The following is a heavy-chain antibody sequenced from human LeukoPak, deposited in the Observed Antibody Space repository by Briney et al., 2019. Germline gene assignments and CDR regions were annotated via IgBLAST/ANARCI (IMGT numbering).Heavy chain of an antibody. CDR3: ARERQNKDFWSGGDY. D-gene: IGHD3-3*01. CDR1: GFTFSTYW. V-gene: IGHV3-7*01. CDR2: IKQDGSEQ. Sequence: GGSLRLSCAASGFTFSTYWMSWVRQAPGKGLEWVANIKQDGSEQYYVDSVKGRFTISRDNAKNSLYLQMNTLRPEDTTVYYCARERQNKDFWSGGDYWGQGTLVTVSS. J-gene: IGHJ4*02.